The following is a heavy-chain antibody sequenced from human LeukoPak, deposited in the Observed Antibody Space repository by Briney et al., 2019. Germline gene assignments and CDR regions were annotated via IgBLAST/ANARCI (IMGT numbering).Heavy chain of an antibody. CDR2: ISYDGSNK. CDR1: GFTFSSYG. J-gene: IGHJ4*02. Sequence: GGSLRLSCAASGFTFSSYGMHWVRQAPGKGLEWVAVISYDGSNKYYADSVKGRFTISRDNSKNTLYLQMNSLRAEDTAVYYCASSLWFGELLFDIDYWGQGTLVTVSS. D-gene: IGHD3-10*01. V-gene: IGHV3-30*03. CDR3: ASSLWFGELLFDIDY.